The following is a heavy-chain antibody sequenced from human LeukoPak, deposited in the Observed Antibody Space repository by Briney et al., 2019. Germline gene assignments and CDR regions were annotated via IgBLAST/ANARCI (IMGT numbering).Heavy chain of an antibody. CDR1: GGSFSGYS. CDR3: ARGQWLDNS. D-gene: IGHD6-19*01. CDR2: INHSGST. J-gene: IGHJ4*02. Sequence: SETLSLTCAVYGGSFSGYSWSWIRQTPGKGLEWIGEINHSGSTNYNASLESRVTMSVDTSKNQFSLNLRSVTAADTAVYYCARGQWLDNSWGQGTLVTVSS. V-gene: IGHV4-34*01.